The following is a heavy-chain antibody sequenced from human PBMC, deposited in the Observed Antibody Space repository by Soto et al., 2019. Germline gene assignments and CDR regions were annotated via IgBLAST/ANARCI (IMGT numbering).Heavy chain of an antibody. CDR3: TGEVASGY. CDR1: GFTFSSYG. CDR2: ISKDGSVK. Sequence: QVQLVESGGGVVQPGRSLRLSCAASGFTFSSYGMHWLRQATGKGLEWVAVISKDGSVKYYADSVKGRFTISRDNSQNTLYLQMNSLGAEDTAVYYCTGEVASGYWGQGTLVTVSS. J-gene: IGHJ4*02. V-gene: IGHV3-30*03. D-gene: IGHD2-8*02.